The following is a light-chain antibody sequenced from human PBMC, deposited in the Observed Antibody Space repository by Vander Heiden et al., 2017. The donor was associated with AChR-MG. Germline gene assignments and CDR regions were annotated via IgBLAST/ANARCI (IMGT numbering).Light chain of an antibody. J-gene: IGKJ2*01. CDR3: RQALQSPYT. CDR1: QSLLHSNGYNY. Sequence: DIVMTQSPLSLPVTPGEPASISCRSSQSLLHSNGYNYLDWYLQKPGQSPQLLIYLGSNRASGVPDRFSGSGSGTDFTLKISRVEAEDVGVYYCRQALQSPYTFDQGTKLEMK. CDR2: LGS. V-gene: IGKV2-28*01.